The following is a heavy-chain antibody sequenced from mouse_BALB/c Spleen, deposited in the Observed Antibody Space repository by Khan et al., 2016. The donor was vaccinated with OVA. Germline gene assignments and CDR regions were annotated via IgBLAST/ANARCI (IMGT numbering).Heavy chain of an antibody. CDR2: ISSGSSTI. CDR3: ARDYNFDY. D-gene: IGHD2-4*01. Sequence: EVELVESGGGLVQPGGSRKLSCAASGFTFSRFGMHWVRQAPEKGLEWVAYISSGSSTIYYADTVKGRFTISRDTPTNTLFLQITSLRSEDTAMYYCARDYNFDYWGQGTTLTVSS. J-gene: IGHJ2*01. V-gene: IGHV5-17*02. CDR1: GFTFSRFG.